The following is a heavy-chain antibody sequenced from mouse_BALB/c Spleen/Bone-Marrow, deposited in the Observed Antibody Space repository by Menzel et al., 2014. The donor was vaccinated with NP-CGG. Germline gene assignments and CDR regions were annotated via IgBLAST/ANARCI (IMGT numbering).Heavy chain of an antibody. V-gene: IGHV6-6*02. CDR3: TRPGYGIRYWYFDV. J-gene: IGHJ1*01. CDR1: GFTFSNYW. Sequence: DVMLVESGGGLVQPGGSMKLSCVASGFTFSNYWMNWVRQSPEKGPEWVAEIRLKSNDYATHYAESVKGRFTISRDDSKSSVYLQMNNLRAEDTGIYYCTRPGYGIRYWYFDVWGAGTTVTVSS. D-gene: IGHD1-1*01. CDR2: IRLKSNDYAT.